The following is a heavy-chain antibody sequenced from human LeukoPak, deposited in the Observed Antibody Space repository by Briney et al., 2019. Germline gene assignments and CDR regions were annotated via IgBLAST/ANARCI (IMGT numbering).Heavy chain of an antibody. CDR1: GYTFTGYY. D-gene: IGHD4-4*01. V-gene: IGHV1-2*02. Sequence: ASVKVSCKASGYTFTGYYMHWVRQAPGQGLEWMGWINPNSGGTNYAQKFQGRVTMTRDTSISTAYMELSRLRSDDTAVYYCASHDYSNYGSLSSWGQGTLVTVSS. CDR3: ASHDYSNYGSLSS. J-gene: IGHJ5*02. CDR2: INPNSGGT.